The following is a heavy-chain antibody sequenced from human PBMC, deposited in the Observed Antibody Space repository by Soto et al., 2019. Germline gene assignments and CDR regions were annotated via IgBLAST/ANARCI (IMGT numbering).Heavy chain of an antibody. J-gene: IGHJ4*02. V-gene: IGHV3-53*01. CDR3: ENYGRGAGSHYNSYGY. Sequence: ESGGGLIQPGGSLKLSCAASGFTVGNNDMSWVRQAPGKGLEWVSLIYSTGNTKYAYSEQGRFTFSRDNAKNTLYIQMNSLSAQDTAVSYFENYGRGAGSHYNSYGYWGQGTLVTVSS. CDR1: GFTVGNND. D-gene: IGHD3-10*01. CDR2: IYSTGNT.